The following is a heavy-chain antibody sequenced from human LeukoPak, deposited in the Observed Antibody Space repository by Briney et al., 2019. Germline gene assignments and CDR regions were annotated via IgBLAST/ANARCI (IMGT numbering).Heavy chain of an antibody. J-gene: IGHJ4*02. D-gene: IGHD6-13*01. V-gene: IGHV3-23*01. CDR2: ISASGVST. CDR3: AKGLVAAADY. CDR1: GFTFSTYA. Sequence: GGSLRRSCAAFGFTFSTYAMSWVRQAPGKGLEWVSGISASGVSTYYADSVKGWFTVSRDNSKNTLYLQMNSLRAEDTAIYFCAKGLVAAADYWGQGTLVTVSS.